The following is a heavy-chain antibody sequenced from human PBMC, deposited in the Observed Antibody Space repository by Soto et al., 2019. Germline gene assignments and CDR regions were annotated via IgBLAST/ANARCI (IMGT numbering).Heavy chain of an antibody. D-gene: IGHD3-10*01. J-gene: IGHJ6*03. Sequence: PSETLSLTCTVSGGSISSRGYYWGWIRQPPGKGLEWIGSMSYSGSTCYNRSLKSRVTISADTSKNHFSLKLSSVTAADRAVYYCARLRRFGELSRFYYYYMDVWGKGTTVTVSS. V-gene: IGHV4-39*02. CDR2: MSYSGST. CDR3: ARLRRFGELSRFYYYYMDV. CDR1: GGSISSRGYY.